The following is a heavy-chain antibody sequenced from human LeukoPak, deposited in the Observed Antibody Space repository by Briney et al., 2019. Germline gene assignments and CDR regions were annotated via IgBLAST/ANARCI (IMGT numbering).Heavy chain of an antibody. CDR1: GGSISSYY. CDR2: IYYSGST. CDR3: ARLAGGLQDY. D-gene: IGHD5-24*01. Sequence: PSETQSLTCTVSGGSISSYYWSWIRQPPGKGLEWIGYIYYSGSTNYNPSLKSRVTISVDTSKNQFSLKLSSVTAADTAVYCCARLAGGLQDYWGQGTLVTVSS. V-gene: IGHV4-59*08. J-gene: IGHJ4*02.